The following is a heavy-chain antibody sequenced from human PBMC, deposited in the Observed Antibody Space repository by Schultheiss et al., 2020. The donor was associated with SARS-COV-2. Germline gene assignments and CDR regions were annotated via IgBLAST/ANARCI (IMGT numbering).Heavy chain of an antibody. D-gene: IGHD2-15*01. J-gene: IGHJ6*03. V-gene: IGHV6-1*01. CDR1: GDSVSSNSAA. Sequence: TLSLTCAISGDSVSSNSAAWNWIRQSPSRGLEWLGRTYYRSKWYNDYAVSVKSRITINPDTSKNQFSLQLNSVTPEDTAVYYCARDSVVGAQYCSGGSCYPDYYYYMDVWGKGTTVTVSS. CDR2: TYYRSKWYN. CDR3: ARDSVVGAQYCSGGSCYPDYYYYMDV.